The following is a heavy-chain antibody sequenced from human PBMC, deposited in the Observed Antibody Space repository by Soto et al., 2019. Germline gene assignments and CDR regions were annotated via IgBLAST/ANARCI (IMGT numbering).Heavy chain of an antibody. CDR2: IYDGGRT. J-gene: IGHJ4*02. CDR3: ARGPSGDKVDS. CDR1: GGSISTVDYW. D-gene: IGHD7-27*01. Sequence: QVQLQESSPGLVKPSQTLSLTCTVSGGSISTVDYWWSWIHQSPDMGLEWIGHIYDGGRTYNNPSLESRVTMSLDTSKSQLSLTLSSVSAADTAVYYCARGPSGDKVDSWGQGTLVTVSS. V-gene: IGHV4-30-4*01.